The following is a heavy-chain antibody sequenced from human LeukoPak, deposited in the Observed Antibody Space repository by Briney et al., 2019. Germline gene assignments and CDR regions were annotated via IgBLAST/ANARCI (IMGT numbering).Heavy chain of an antibody. CDR2: ISGSGGST. CDR3: ARDGEGPRGRGAFDI. D-gene: IGHD3-10*01. V-gene: IGHV3-23*01. J-gene: IGHJ3*02. CDR1: GFTFSSYA. Sequence: GGSLRLSCAASGFTFSSYAMSWVRQAPGKGLEWVSAISGSGGSTYYADSVKGRFTISRDNAKNSLYLQMNSLRAEDTAVYYCARDGEGPRGRGAFDIWGQGTTVTVSS.